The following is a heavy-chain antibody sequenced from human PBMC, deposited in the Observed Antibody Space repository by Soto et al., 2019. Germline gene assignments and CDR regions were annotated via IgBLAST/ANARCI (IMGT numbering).Heavy chain of an antibody. Sequence: SQTLSLTCAISGDSVSSNSVAWNWIRQSPSRGLEWLGRTYYRSKWYNAYSVSVKSRITINPDTSKNQFSLLLKSVTPEDTAVYYCVRDTGSDSGWYGIWGQGTQVTVSS. V-gene: IGHV6-1*01. D-gene: IGHD6-19*01. CDR3: VRDTGSDSGWYGI. CDR1: GDSVSSNSVA. J-gene: IGHJ4*02. CDR2: TYYRSKWYN.